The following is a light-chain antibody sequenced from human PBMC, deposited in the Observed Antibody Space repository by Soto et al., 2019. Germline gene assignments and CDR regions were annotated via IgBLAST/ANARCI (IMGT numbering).Light chain of an antibody. J-gene: IGKJ5*01. V-gene: IGKV1-39*01. Sequence: DIQIAQSPSSLSSSVGDRVTITCRPSQSIDNFLNWYQQKPGKAPNLLIYAASSLQSGVPSRFSGSGFGTNFTLTITSLQPEDSATYFCQQAKSFPLTFGQGTRLEIK. CDR2: AAS. CDR1: QSIDNF. CDR3: QQAKSFPLT.